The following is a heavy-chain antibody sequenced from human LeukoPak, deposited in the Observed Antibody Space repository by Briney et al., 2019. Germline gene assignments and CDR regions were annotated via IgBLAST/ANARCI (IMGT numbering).Heavy chain of an antibody. Sequence: SETLSLTCTVSSGSISSYYWSWIRQPPGKGLEWIGYIFSGGITNYNPPLKSRTTISLDTSESQFSLTVTSVTAADTAVYYCARGVCTSSYCYAGDYGLDVWGQGTTVTVSS. V-gene: IGHV4-59*08. CDR1: SGSISSYY. CDR3: ARGVCTSSYCYAGDYGLDV. J-gene: IGHJ6*02. D-gene: IGHD2-2*01. CDR2: IFSGGIT.